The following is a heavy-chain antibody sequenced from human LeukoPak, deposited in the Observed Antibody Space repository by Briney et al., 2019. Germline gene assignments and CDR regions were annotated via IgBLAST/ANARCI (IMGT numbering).Heavy chain of an antibody. CDR3: AGDSGYYYPSFDY. D-gene: IGHD3-22*01. J-gene: IGHJ4*02. Sequence: ASVKVSCKASGGTFSSYAISWVRQAPGQGLEWMGGIIPIFGTANYAQKFQGRVTITTDESTSTAYMELSSLRSEDTAVYYCAGDSGYYYPSFDYRGQGTLVTVSS. CDR1: GGTFSSYA. V-gene: IGHV1-69*05. CDR2: IIPIFGTA.